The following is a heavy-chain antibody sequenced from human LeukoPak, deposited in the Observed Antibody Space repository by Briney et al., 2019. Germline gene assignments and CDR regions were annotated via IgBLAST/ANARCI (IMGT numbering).Heavy chain of an antibody. CDR1: GFTFSSYS. V-gene: IGHV3-21*04. Sequence: GGSLRLSCAASGFTFSSYSMNWVRQAPGKGLEWVSSISSSSSYIYYADSVKGRFTISRDNAKNSLYLQMNSLRAEDTAVYYCAKAQQLVPPYFDYRGQGTLVTVSS. J-gene: IGHJ4*02. CDR2: ISSSSSYI. D-gene: IGHD6-13*01. CDR3: AKAQQLVPPYFDY.